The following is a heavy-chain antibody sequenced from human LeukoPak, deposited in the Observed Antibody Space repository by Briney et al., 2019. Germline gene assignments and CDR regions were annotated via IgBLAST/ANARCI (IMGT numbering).Heavy chain of an antibody. J-gene: IGHJ4*02. CDR1: GYTFTDYY. Sequence: GAVVKVSCKASGYTFTDYYIHWVRQAPGQGLEWMGWINPNSGSTNYAQNLQGRVSMTRDTSISTAHMELSRLRSDDTAVYYCARDYVDNFDSYGYIALDQWGQGTLVIVSS. CDR3: ARDYVDNFDSYGYIALDQ. D-gene: IGHD3-22*01. CDR2: INPNSGST. V-gene: IGHV1-2*02.